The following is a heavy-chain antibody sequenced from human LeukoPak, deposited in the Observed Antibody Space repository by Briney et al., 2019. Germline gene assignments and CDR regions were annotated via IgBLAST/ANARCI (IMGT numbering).Heavy chain of an antibody. CDR2: ISGNGGST. V-gene: IGHV3-64D*06. Sequence: PGGSLRLSCSASGFTFSSYAMNWVRQAPGKGLEYVSAISGNGGSTYYADSVKGRFTISRDNSKNTLYLQMSSLRAEDTAVYYCLKDIVAEPPYRSRLGYGCFDLWGRGTPVTVSS. CDR3: LKDIVAEPPYRSRLGYGCFDL. D-gene: IGHD2-21*01. CDR1: GFTFSSYA. J-gene: IGHJ2*01.